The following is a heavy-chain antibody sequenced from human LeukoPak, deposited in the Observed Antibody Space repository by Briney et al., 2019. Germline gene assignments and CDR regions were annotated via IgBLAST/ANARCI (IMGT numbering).Heavy chain of an antibody. CDR2: INHSGST. D-gene: IGHD3-3*01. CDR1: GGSFSGYY. CDR3: ARGGLEWLLSGPNRNWFDP. J-gene: IGHJ5*02. Sequence: SETLSLNCAVYGGSFSGYYWSWIRQPPGKGLEWIGEINHSGSTNSNPSLKSRVTISVDTFKNQFSLKLSSVTAADTAVYYCARGGLEWLLSGPNRNWFDPWGQGTLVTVSS. V-gene: IGHV4-34*01.